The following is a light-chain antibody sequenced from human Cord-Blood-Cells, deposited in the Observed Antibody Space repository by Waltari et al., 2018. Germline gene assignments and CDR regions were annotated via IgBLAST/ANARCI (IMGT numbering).Light chain of an antibody. V-gene: IGKV1-39*01. Sequence: DIRLNHSPSSLSASVAARVTMTCRASQSISSYLNWYQQKPGKAPKLLIYAASSLQSGVPSRFSGSGSGTDFTLTISSLQPEDFATYYCQQSYSTPLTFGGGTKVEIK. CDR1: QSISSY. J-gene: IGKJ4*01. CDR2: AAS. CDR3: QQSYSTPLT.